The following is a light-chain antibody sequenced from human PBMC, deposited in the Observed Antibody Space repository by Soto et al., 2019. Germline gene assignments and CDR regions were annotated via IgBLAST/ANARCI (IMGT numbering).Light chain of an antibody. CDR2: DAS. V-gene: IGKV3-20*01. CDR1: HSVSSSY. J-gene: IGKJ3*01. CDR3: HYYDDSPPFP. Sequence: ETVLTQSPGTLSLSPGERATLSCRASHSVSSSYLAWHQHKPGQAPRLLIYDASNRATGIPARFSGSGSGTDFTLTISRLEPEDFAVYYCHYYDDSPPFPFGPGTKVDIK.